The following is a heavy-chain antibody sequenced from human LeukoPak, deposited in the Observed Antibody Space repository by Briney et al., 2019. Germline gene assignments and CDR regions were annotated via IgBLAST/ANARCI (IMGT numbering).Heavy chain of an antibody. CDR2: ISYDGSNK. V-gene: IGHV3-30*03. CDR1: GFTFSSYG. Sequence: PGGSLRLSCAASGFTFSSYGMHWVRQAPGKGLEWVAVISYDGSNKYYADSVKGRFTISRDNSKNTLYLQMNSLRAEDTAVYYCARDQGDYDVFEYFQHWGQGTLVTVSS. CDR3: ARDQGDYDVFEYFQH. D-gene: IGHD4-17*01. J-gene: IGHJ1*01.